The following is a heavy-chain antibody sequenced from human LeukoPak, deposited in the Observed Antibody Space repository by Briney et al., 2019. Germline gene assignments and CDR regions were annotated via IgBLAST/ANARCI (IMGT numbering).Heavy chain of an antibody. CDR1: GYTFTSYA. CDR2: INAGNGNT. J-gene: IGHJ4*02. D-gene: IGHD3-22*01. Sequence: ASVKVSCKASGYTFTSYAMHWVRQAPGQGLEWMGWINAGNGNTKYSQKFQGRVTITRDTSASTAYMELSSLRSEDTAVYYCARDPDYYDSSGFDYWGQGTLVTVSS. V-gene: IGHV1-3*01. CDR3: ARDPDYYDSSGFDY.